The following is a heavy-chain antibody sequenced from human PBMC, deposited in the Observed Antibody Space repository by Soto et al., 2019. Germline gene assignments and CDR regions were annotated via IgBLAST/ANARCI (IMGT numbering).Heavy chain of an antibody. CDR3: ARGGWRQIDY. D-gene: IGHD3-3*01. J-gene: IGHJ4*02. CDR1: GGSIGSYY. V-gene: IGHV4-59*08. Sequence: QVQLQESGPGLVKPSETLSLTCSVSGGSIGSYYWSWIRQPPGKGLEWIGYIYYSGSTNYNPSLTSRVAISVDTSKNPFSLKLSSVTAADTVVYYCARGGWRQIDYWGQGTLVTVSS. CDR2: IYYSGST.